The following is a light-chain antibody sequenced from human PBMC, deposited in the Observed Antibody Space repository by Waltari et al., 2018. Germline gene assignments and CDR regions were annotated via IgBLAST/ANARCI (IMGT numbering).Light chain of an antibody. J-gene: IGLJ3*02. V-gene: IGLV4-69*01. CDR2: LNGDGSH. CDR1: RGHSSYA. CDR3: QTWGTGIV. Sequence: QLVLTQSPSASASLGASVKLTCTLSRGHSSYAIAWHQQQPQKGPRFLMKLNGDGSHTKGDVIPARFSGSSSGAGRYLTISSLQSEDEADYYCQTWGTGIVFGGGTKLTVL.